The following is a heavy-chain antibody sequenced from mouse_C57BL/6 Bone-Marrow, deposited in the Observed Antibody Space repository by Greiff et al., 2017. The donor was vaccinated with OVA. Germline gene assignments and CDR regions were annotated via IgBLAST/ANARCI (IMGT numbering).Heavy chain of an antibody. CDR2: INPNNGGT. CDR3: ASVGRDWFAY. V-gene: IGHV1-26*01. J-gene: IGHJ3*01. CDR1: GYTFTDYY. D-gene: IGHD1-1*02. Sequence: EVQLQQSGPELVKPGASVKISCKASGYTFTDYYMNWVKQSHGKSLEWIGDINPNNGGTSYNQKFKGKATLTVDKSSSTAYMELRSLTSEDSAVYYCASVGRDWFAYWGQGTLVTVSA.